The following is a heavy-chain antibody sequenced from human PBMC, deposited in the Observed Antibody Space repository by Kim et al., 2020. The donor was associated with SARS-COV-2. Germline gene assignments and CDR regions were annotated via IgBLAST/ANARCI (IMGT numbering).Heavy chain of an antibody. D-gene: IGHD6-19*01. V-gene: IGHV5-51*01. CDR3: ARHAIAVAGQDYYYYGMDV. J-gene: IGHJ6*02. Sequence: GESLKISCKGSGYSFTSYWIGWVRQMPGKGLEWMGIIYPGDSDTRYSPSFQGQVTISADKSISTAYLQWSSLKASDTAMYYCARHAIAVAGQDYYYYGMDVWGQGTTVTVSS. CDR2: IYPGDSDT. CDR1: GYSFTSYW.